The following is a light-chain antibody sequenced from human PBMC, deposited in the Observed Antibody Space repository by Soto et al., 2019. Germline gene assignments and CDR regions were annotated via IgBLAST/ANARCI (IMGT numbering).Light chain of an antibody. Sequence: ALTQPASVSGSPGQSITISCTGTSSDVGGYNYVSWYQQHPGKAPKLMIYEVSNRPSGVSNRFSGSKSGNTASLTISGLQAEDEADYYCSSYTSSSTLGYVFGTGTKLTVL. J-gene: IGLJ1*01. CDR1: SSDVGGYNY. CDR3: SSYTSSSTLGYV. V-gene: IGLV2-14*01. CDR2: EVS.